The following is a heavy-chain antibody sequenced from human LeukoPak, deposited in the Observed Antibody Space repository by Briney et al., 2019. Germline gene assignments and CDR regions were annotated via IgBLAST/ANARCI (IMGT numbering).Heavy chain of an antibody. CDR3: ASSYDFWSGYWVY. CDR2: IYYSGST. D-gene: IGHD3-3*01. CDR1: GGSTSSSSYY. V-gene: IGHV4-39*07. Sequence: SETLSLTCTVSGGSTSSSSYYWGWIRQPPGKGLEWIGSIYYSGSTYYNPSLKSRVTISVGTSKNQFSLKLSSVTAADTAVYYCASSYDFWSGYWVYWGQGTLVTVSS. J-gene: IGHJ4*02.